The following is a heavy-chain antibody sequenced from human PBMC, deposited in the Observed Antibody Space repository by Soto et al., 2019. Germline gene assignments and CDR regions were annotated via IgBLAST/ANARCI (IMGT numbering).Heavy chain of an antibody. D-gene: IGHD3-22*01. CDR3: AKTYYYDSSGHYCDY. CDR1: GFTFSSYA. V-gene: IGHV3-23*01. CDR2: ISGSGGST. Sequence: PGGSLRLSCSASGFTFSSYAMSWFRQAPGKGLEWVSVISGSGGSTYYADSVKGRFTISRDNSKNTVYVQMNSLRAEDTAVYYCAKTYYYDSSGHYCDYWGQGTLVTVSS. J-gene: IGHJ4*02.